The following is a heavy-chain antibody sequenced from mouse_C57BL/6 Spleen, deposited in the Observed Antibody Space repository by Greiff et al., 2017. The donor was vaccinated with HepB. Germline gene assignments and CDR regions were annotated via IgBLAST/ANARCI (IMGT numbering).Heavy chain of an antibody. CDR3: ARYDYDDYYAMDY. Sequence: EVQLQQSGPVLVKPGASVKMSCKASGYTFTDYYMNWVKQSHGKSLEWIGVINPYNGGTSYNQKFKGKATLTVDKSSSTAYMELNSLTSEDSAVYDCARYDYDDYYAMDYWGQGTSVTVSS. CDR2: INPYNGGT. CDR1: GYTFTDYY. J-gene: IGHJ4*01. V-gene: IGHV1-19*01. D-gene: IGHD2-4*01.